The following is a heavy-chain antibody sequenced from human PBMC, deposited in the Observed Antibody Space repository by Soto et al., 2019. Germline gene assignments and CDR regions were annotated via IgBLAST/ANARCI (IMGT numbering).Heavy chain of an antibody. V-gene: IGHV4-39*01. J-gene: IGHJ4*02. D-gene: IGHD2-15*01. Sequence: QLQLQESGPGLVKPSETLSLSCTVSGGSISRDSYYWIWIRQPPGKGLEWIGSVYYTGSTHYNPSLKSRATISVDTSNNNFSLTLTSLTAADTAVYYCRWSSGLTELDYWGQGTLVTVSS. CDR3: RWSSGLTELDY. CDR1: GGSISRDSYY. CDR2: VYYTGST.